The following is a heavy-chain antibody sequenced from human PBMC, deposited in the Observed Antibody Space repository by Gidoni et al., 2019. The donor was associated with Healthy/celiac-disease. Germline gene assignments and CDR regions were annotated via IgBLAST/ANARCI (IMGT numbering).Heavy chain of an antibody. CDR3: ARDYYDSSGYWYYFDY. CDR1: GGSISSYY. D-gene: IGHD3-22*01. Sequence: QVQLQESGPGLVKPSETLSLTCTVSGGSISSYYWSWIRQPPGKGLEWIGYIYYSGSTNYNPSLKSRVTISVDTSKNQFSLKLSSVTAADTAVYYCARDYYDSSGYWYYFDYWGQGTLVTVSS. CDR2: IYYSGST. V-gene: IGHV4-59*01. J-gene: IGHJ4*02.